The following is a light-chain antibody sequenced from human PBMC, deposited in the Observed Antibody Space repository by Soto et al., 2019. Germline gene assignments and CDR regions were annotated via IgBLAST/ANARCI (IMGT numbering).Light chain of an antibody. Sequence: EIVLTQSPDTLSLSPGERATLACRASQSVRSNYLAWYQQKPGQAPRFLIYDASSRATGIPDRFSGSGSGTDFPLTISRLEPEDFAVYYCQQYGSSPLTFGGGTKMEIK. V-gene: IGKV3-20*01. CDR2: DAS. J-gene: IGKJ4*01. CDR1: QSVRSNY. CDR3: QQYGSSPLT.